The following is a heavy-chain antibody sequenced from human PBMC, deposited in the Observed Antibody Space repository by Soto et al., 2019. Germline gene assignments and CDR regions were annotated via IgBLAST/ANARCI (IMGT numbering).Heavy chain of an antibody. V-gene: IGHV3-23*01. J-gene: IGHJ4*02. CDR2: ISGSGGST. Sequence: GGSLRLSCAASGFTFSSYAMSWVRQAPGKGLEWVSAISGSGGSTYYADSVKGRFTISRDNSKNTLYLQMNSLRAEDTAVYYCAKDRIKGSSTVTTERSYYFDYWGQGTLVTVSS. CDR3: AKDRIKGSSTVTTERSYYFDY. D-gene: IGHD4-17*01. CDR1: GFTFSSYA.